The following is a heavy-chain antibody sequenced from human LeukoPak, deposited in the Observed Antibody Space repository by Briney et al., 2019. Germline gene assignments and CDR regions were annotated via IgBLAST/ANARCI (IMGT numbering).Heavy chain of an antibody. CDR3: ASLYYDYVWGSYRPPYFDY. D-gene: IGHD3-16*02. CDR2: IYYSGST. J-gene: IGHJ4*02. CDR1: GGSLSSSSYY. Sequence: PSETLSLTCTVSGGSLSSSSYYWGWIRQPPGKGLECIGYIYYSGSTYYNPSLKSRVTISVDTSKNQFSLKLSSVTAADTAVYYCASLYYDYVWGSYRPPYFDYWGQGTLVTVSS. V-gene: IGHV4-39*07.